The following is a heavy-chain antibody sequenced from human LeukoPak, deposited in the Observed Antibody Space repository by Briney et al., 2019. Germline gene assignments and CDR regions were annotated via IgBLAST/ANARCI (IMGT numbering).Heavy chain of an antibody. CDR2: IYPGDSDT. CDR1: GYSLTSYW. D-gene: IGHD2-2*01. CDR3: ARHYCSSTSCYPFDY. Sequence: GEALKISCKGSGYSLTSYWIGWVRQMPGKGLEWLGIIYPGDSDTRYSASFQGQVSISADNSISTAYLQWSSLKASDTAMYYCARHYCSSTSCYPFDYCGQGTLVTASS. J-gene: IGHJ4*02. V-gene: IGHV5-51*01.